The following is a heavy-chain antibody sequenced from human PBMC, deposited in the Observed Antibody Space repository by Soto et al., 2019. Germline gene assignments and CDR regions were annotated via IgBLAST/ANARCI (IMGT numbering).Heavy chain of an antibody. CDR2: MSYDGSNK. V-gene: IGHV3-30-3*01. CDR1: GFTFSTYA. CDR3: ARAIAGTTGAFDY. J-gene: IGHJ4*02. D-gene: IGHD1-7*01. Sequence: QVQLVESGGGVVQPGRSLRLSCAASGFTFSTYAMHWFRQAPGKGLEWVALMSYDGSNKYYADSVKGRFTVSRDNSKNTLYLQMNSLRAEDTAVYYCARAIAGTTGAFDYWGQGTLVTVSS.